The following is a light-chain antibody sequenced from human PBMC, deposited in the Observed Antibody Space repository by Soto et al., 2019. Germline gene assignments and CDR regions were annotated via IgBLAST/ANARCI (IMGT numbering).Light chain of an antibody. CDR2: GAS. CDR3: HQYDSWT. J-gene: IGKJ1*01. CDR1: QSVSSSY. Sequence: EMVLTQSPGTLSLSPGERATLSCRASQSVSSSYLAWYQQKPGQAPRLLIYGASSRATGIPDRFSGSGSGTDFTLTISRLEPEDFAVYYCHQYDSWTFGQGTRWIS. V-gene: IGKV3-20*01.